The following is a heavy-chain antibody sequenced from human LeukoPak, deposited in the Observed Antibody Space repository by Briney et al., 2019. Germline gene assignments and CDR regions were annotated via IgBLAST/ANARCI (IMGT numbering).Heavy chain of an antibody. CDR1: GGSISSSSYY. V-gene: IGHV4-39*07. CDR3: ARDWSGPYYFDH. J-gene: IGHJ4*01. D-gene: IGHD3-3*01. CDR2: IYYSGST. Sequence: SETLSLTCTVSGGSISSSSYYWGWIRQPPGKGLEWIGSIYYSGSTYYNPSLKSRVTISVDTSKNQFSLKLSSVTAADTAVYYCARDWSGPYYFDHWGQGILVTVSS.